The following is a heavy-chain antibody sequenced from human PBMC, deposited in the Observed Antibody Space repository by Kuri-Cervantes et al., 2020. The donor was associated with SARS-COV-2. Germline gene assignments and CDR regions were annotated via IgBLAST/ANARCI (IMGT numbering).Heavy chain of an antibody. CDR2: IYYSGST. J-gene: IGHJ6*02. CDR3: ASLYGSGSTYYYYYYGMDV. Sequence: GSLRLSCTVSGGSISSSSYYWGWIRQPPGKGLEWIGSIYYSGSTYYNPSLKSRVTISVDTSKNQFSLKLSSVTAADTAVYYCASLYGSGSTYYYYYYGMDVWGQGTTVTVSS. D-gene: IGHD3-10*01. CDR1: GGSISSSSYY. V-gene: IGHV4-39*07.